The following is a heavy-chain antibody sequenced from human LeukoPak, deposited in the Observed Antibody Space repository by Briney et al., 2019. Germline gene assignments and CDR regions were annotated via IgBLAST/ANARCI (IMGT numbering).Heavy chain of an antibody. CDR1: GYPFTTYW. D-gene: IGHD3-22*01. Sequence: GESLKISCRGSGYPFTTYWIGWVRQMPGRGLEWMGIIYPGDSDTRYSPSFQGQVTISADKSISTAYLQWSSLKASDTAIYFCATLRSGFFYSYFDYRGQGTLVTVSS. CDR3: ATLRSGFFYSYFDY. V-gene: IGHV5-51*01. CDR2: IYPGDSDT. J-gene: IGHJ4*02.